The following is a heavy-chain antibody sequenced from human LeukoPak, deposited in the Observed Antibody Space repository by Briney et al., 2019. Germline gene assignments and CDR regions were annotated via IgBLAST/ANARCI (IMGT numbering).Heavy chain of an antibody. CDR2: ISNSGDST. CDR1: GFSFSDFS. CDR3: AREPGDFWSGPHEDV. V-gene: IGHV3-11*01. D-gene: IGHD3-3*01. Sequence: GGSLRLSCAASGFSFSDFSMSWIRQSPGRGLESISYISNSGDSTFYAESVKGRFTISRDNARNFVYLQMNSLRADDTAVYYCAREPGDFWSGPHEDVWGKGTKVTVSS. J-gene: IGHJ6*04.